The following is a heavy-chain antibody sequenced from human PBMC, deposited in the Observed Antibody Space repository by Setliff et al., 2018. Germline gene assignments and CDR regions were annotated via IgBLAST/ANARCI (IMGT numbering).Heavy chain of an antibody. CDR3: ARDLHGYNYLDY. Sequence: PSETLSLTCTVSGGSISSSSYYWGWIRQPPGKGLEWIGSIYYSGSTHYNPALKSRVTISVDTSKNQFSLKLNSVTAADTAVYYCARDLHGYNYLDYWGQGTLVTVSS. CDR1: GGSISSSSYY. CDR2: IYYSGST. V-gene: IGHV4-39*07. J-gene: IGHJ4*02. D-gene: IGHD5-12*01.